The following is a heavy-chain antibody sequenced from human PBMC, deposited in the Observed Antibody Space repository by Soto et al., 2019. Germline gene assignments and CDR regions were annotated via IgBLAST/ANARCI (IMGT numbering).Heavy chain of an antibody. CDR2: IYYSGSS. CDR1: GGSISSYY. CDR3: ARGTLEYSSSSVVFGHYYYYMDV. D-gene: IGHD6-6*01. V-gene: IGHV4-59*01. J-gene: IGHJ6*03. Sequence: SETLSLTCTVSGGSISSYYWSWIRQPPGKGLEWIGYIYYSGSSNYNPSLKSRVTISVDTSKNQFSLKLSSVTAADTAVYYCARGTLEYSSSSVVFGHYYYYMDVWGKGTTVTVSS.